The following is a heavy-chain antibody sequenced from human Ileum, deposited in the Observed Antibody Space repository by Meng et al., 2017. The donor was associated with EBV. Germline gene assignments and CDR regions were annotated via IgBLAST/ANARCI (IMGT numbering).Heavy chain of an antibody. V-gene: IGHV3-53*01. D-gene: IGHD6-19*01. Sequence: EVQLVEAGDGLIQPGGSLRLSCAASGFTTSSTSMSWVRQAPGKGLEWVSVFYSAGTTYYADSVKGRFTISRDNSKNTLYLQMNSLRAEDTAVYYCASQAPGYRSGWGLWGQGTLVTVSS. CDR2: FYSAGTT. CDR1: GFTTSSTS. CDR3: ASQAPGYRSGWGL. J-gene: IGHJ4*02.